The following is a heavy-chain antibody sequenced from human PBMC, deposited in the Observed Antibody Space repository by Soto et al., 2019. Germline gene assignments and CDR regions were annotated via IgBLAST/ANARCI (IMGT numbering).Heavy chain of an antibody. D-gene: IGHD2-21*02. CDR1: GFTFSSYA. J-gene: IGHJ2*01. Sequence: EVQLVESGGGLVKPGGSLRLSCAASGFTFSSYAMSWVRQAPGKGLEWVSAISGSGGSTYYADSVKGRFTISRDNSKNTLYLQMNSLRAEDTAVYYCAKDAGLAYCGGDCYSRWYFDLWGRGTLVTVSS. V-gene: IGHV3-23*04. CDR2: ISGSGGST. CDR3: AKDAGLAYCGGDCYSRWYFDL.